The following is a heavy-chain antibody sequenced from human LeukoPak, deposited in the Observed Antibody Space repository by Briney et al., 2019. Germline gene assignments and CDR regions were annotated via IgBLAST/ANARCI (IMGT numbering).Heavy chain of an antibody. CDR2: IISSGSTI. D-gene: IGHD4-17*01. Sequence: GGSLRLSCAASGFTFSDYYISWIRQAPGKGLEWVSYIISSGSTIYYAESVKGRFTISREKAKNSPSMKMNSLRAEDTAVYYCARDPTLGTVTPFDYWGQGTLVTVSS. V-gene: IGHV3-11*04. CDR3: ARDPTLGTVTPFDY. J-gene: IGHJ4*02. CDR1: GFTFSDYY.